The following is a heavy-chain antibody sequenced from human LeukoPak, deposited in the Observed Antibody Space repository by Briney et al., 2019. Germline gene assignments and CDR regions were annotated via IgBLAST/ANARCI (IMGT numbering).Heavy chain of an antibody. J-gene: IGHJ6*04. D-gene: IGHD2-2*02. CDR2: IIPIFGTA. Sequence: SVKVSCKASGGTFSSYAISWVRQAPGQGLEWMGGIIPIFGTANYAQKFQGRVTITTDESTSTACMELSSLRSEDTAVYYCARSRHIVVVPAAISGMDVWGKGTTVTVSS. CDR1: GGTFSSYA. CDR3: ARSRHIVVVPAAISGMDV. V-gene: IGHV1-69*05.